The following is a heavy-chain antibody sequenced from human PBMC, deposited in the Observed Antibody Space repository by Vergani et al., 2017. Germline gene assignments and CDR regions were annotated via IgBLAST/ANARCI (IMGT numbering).Heavy chain of an antibody. CDR2: INHSGSI. CDR1: GGSFSGYY. D-gene: IGHD3-16*02. V-gene: IGHV4-34*01. J-gene: IGHJ3*02. Sequence: QVQLQQWGAGLLKPSETLSLTCAVYGGSFSGYYWNWIRQSPGKGLEWIGEINHSGSINYNPSLKSRVTISVDMSKNQFSLKLSSVTAADTAVYYCARDTRSDYIWGSYRSYDAFDIWGQGTMVTVSS. CDR3: ARDTRSDYIWGSYRSYDAFDI.